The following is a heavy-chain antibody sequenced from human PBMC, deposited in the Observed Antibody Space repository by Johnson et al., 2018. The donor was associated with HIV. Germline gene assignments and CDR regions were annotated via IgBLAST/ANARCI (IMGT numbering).Heavy chain of an antibody. J-gene: IGHJ3*02. Sequence: QVQLVESGGGLVQPGGTLRLSCAASGFIFSTYGMHWVRQAPGKGLEWVAFIRYDGSNKYYADAVKGRFTISRDNAKNSLYLQMNSLRAEDTALYYCARVEGYGIPNAFDIWGQGTMVTVSS. D-gene: IGHD5-18*01. CDR3: ARVEGYGIPNAFDI. CDR2: IRYDGSNK. V-gene: IGHV3-30*02. CDR1: GFIFSTYG.